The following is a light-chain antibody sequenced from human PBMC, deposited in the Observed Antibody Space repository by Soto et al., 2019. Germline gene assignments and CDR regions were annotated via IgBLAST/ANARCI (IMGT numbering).Light chain of an antibody. V-gene: IGKV3-11*01. J-gene: IGKJ1*01. CDR1: QSVSSY. CDR3: QQRSNWPWT. CDR2: DAS. Sequence: EIVLTQSPATLSLSPGERATLSCRASQSVSSYLAWYQQKPGQAPRLLIYDASNRATGIPPRFSGSGSGTAFSLTISSLEPEDFAVYYCQQRSNWPWTFGQGTKVEIK.